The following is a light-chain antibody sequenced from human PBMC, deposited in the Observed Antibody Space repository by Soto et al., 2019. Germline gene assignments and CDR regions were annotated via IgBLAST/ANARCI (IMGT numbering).Light chain of an antibody. Sequence: DIPMTQSPSSLSASVGDRVTITCQASQDISNYLNWYQQKPGKAPKLLIYDASHLETGVPSRFSGSGSVTDFTFTISILQPEDIATYYCKQYDNLLFITFGQGTRLEIK. V-gene: IGKV1-33*01. CDR1: QDISNY. CDR3: KQYDNLLFIT. CDR2: DAS. J-gene: IGKJ5*01.